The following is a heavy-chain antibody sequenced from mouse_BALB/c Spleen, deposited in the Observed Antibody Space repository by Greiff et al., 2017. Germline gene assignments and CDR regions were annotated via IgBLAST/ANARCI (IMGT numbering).Heavy chain of an antibody. CDR2: IDPENGDT. CDR3: NAYRSGLDY. Sequence: EVKLEESGAELVRSGASVKLSCTASGFNIKDYYMHWVKQRPEQGLEWIGWIDPENGDTEYAPKFQGKATMTADTSSNTAYLQLSSLTSEDTAVYYCNAYRSGLDYWGQGTTLTVSS. J-gene: IGHJ2*01. V-gene: IGHV14-4*02. CDR1: GFNIKDYY. D-gene: IGHD2-14*01.